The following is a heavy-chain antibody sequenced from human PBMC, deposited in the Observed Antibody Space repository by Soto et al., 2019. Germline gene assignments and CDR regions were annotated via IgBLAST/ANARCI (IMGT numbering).Heavy chain of an antibody. CDR2: IIPIFGTA. Sequence: QVQLVQSGAEVKKPGSSVKVSCTASGGTFSSYAISWVRQAPGQGLEWMGGIIPIFGTANYAQKFQGRVTITADESTSTAYMELSSLRSEDTAVYYCARVVRGSTLYYYYGMDVWGQGTTVTVSS. V-gene: IGHV1-69*01. CDR3: ARVVRGSTLYYYYGMDV. J-gene: IGHJ6*02. CDR1: GGTFSSYA. D-gene: IGHD3-16*02.